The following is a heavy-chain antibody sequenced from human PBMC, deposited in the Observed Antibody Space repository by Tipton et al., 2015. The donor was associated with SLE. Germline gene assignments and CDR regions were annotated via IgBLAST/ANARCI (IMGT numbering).Heavy chain of an antibody. CDR3: ARDKWGEYTASTGYFWSFDP. CDR1: GGSIDSNIYY. V-gene: IGHV4-39*07. J-gene: IGHJ5*02. Sequence: TLSLTCTVSGGSIDSNIYYWGWIRQPPGKGLEWIGRVSPSGGTNYNPSLKSRVTMSVDTSRNQFSLNLSSLTAADTAVYFCARDKWGEYTASTGYFWSFDPWGQGIPVTVSS. CDR2: VSPSGGT. D-gene: IGHD3-9*01.